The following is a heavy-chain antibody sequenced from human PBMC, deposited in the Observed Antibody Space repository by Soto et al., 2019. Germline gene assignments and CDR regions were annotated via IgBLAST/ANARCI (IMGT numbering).Heavy chain of an antibody. Sequence: ASVKVSCKASGYTFTSYGISWVRQAPGQGLEWMGWISAYNGNTNYAQKLQGRVTMTTDTSTSTAYMELRSLISDNTAVYYCARDLIERYYYYGMDVWGQGTTVTVSS. V-gene: IGHV1-18*01. CDR1: GYTFTSYG. CDR2: ISAYNGNT. CDR3: ARDLIERYYYYGMDV. J-gene: IGHJ6*02.